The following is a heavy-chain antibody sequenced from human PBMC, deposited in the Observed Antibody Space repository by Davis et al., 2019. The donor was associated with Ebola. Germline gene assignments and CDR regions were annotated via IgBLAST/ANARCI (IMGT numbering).Heavy chain of an antibody. D-gene: IGHD3-22*01. CDR1: GLTFSSFA. Sequence: GGSLTLSCAASGLTFSSFAMTWARQAPGKGLAWVSATTSSGGSTYYADSVKARFTISRDNSKNTLYLQMNSLTVEATAVYYCAKGGSGWPSDYSYGMGVWGKGTTVTVSS. V-gene: IGHV3-23*01. CDR2: TTSSGGST. J-gene: IGHJ6*04. CDR3: AKGGSGWPSDYSYGMGV.